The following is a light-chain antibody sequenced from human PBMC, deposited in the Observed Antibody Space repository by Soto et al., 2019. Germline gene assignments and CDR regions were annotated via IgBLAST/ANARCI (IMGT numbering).Light chain of an antibody. CDR3: QQYDYWPPYT. CDR2: GAS. Sequence: EIVMTQSPATLSVSPGERATLSCRASQSVSSNLAWYQQKPGQAPRLLIYGASTRATGIPARFSGSGSGTEFTLTIGSLQSEDFAVYDCQQYDYWPPYTFGQGTNLEIK. J-gene: IGKJ2*01. V-gene: IGKV3-15*01. CDR1: QSVSSN.